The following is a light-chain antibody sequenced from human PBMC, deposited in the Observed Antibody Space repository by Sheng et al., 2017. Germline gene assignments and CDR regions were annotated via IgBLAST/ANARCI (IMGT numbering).Light chain of an antibody. CDR3: QQYDDSPS. J-gene: IGKJ1*01. CDR2: GAS. Sequence: EIVLTQSPGTLSLSPGERATLSCRASQTINTSFLAWYQHKPGQAPRLLIYGASTRASGIPDRFSGSESGTDFTLTISRLEPEDFAVYYCQQYDDSPSFDPGIRVEVK. CDR1: QTINTSF. V-gene: IGKV3-20*01.